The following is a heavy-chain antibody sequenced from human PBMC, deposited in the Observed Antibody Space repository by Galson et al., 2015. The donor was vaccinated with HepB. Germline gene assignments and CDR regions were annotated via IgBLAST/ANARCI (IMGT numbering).Heavy chain of an antibody. CDR1: GFTFNNAW. Sequence: SLRLSCAASGFTFNNAWMRWVRQAPGKGLEWVGRIKSKTDGGTTDYAAPVNGRFSISRDDSKNILYLQMNSLKTDDTAVYYCTTDRTFSSVYYVNYYYYAMHVWGQGTTVTVSS. V-gene: IGHV3-15*01. CDR2: IKSKTDGGTT. J-gene: IGHJ6*02. D-gene: IGHD6-25*01. CDR3: TTDRTFSSVYYVNYYYYAMHV.